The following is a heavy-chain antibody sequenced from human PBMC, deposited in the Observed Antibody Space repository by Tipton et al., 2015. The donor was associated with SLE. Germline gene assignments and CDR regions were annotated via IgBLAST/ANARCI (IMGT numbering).Heavy chain of an antibody. J-gene: IGHJ3*02. D-gene: IGHD3-3*01. V-gene: IGHV1-18*01. CDR1: GYTFTSSG. CDR2: ISAYNGNT. Sequence: QLVQSGPEVKKPGASVKVSCKASGYTFTSSGISWVRQAPGQGLEWMGWISAYNGNTNYAQKLQGRVTMTTDTSTSTVYMEMRSLRSDDTAVYYCAREGVGPNDFWSGYYTDIKDAFDIWGQGTMVTVSS. CDR3: AREGVGPNDFWSGYYTDIKDAFDI.